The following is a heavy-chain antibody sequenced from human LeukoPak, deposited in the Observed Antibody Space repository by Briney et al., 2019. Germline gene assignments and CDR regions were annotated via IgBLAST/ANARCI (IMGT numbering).Heavy chain of an antibody. CDR1: GFPFSVYW. D-gene: IGHD1-14*01. J-gene: IGHJ3*01. Sequence: GGSLRLSCAASGFPFSVYWMTWVRQAPGKGLEWVADISHDGTEFYADSVKGRFTISRDNAETSLDLQMNSLRADDTAVYYYARDKTTAHVFDVWGQGAMVTVSS. CDR3: ARDKTTAHVFDV. CDR2: ISHDGTE. V-gene: IGHV3-7*01.